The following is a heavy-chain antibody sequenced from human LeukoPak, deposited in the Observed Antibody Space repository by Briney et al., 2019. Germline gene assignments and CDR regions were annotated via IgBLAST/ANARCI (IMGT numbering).Heavy chain of an antibody. V-gene: IGHV4-59*01. D-gene: IGHD5-18*01. CDR3: ARVLRGYTSYYYYYYMDV. Sequence: PSETLSLTYTVSGGSISSYYWSWIRQPPGKGLEWIGYIYYSGSTNYNPSLKSRVTISVDTSKNQFSLKLSSVTVADTAVYYCARVLRGYTSYYYYYYMDVWGKGTTVTVSS. J-gene: IGHJ6*03. CDR1: GGSISSYY. CDR2: IYYSGST.